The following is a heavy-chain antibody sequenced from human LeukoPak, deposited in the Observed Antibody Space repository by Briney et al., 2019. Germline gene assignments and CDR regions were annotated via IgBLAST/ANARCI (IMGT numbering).Heavy chain of an antibody. CDR2: ISTDGYTT. Sequence: GGSLRLSCAASGLAFSAYKMHWVRQAPRKGLVWVSRISTDGYTTDYADFVQGRFTVSRDNTKNTWSLEMNSLRAEDTAVYYCVVGGSPGYWGQGTLVTVSS. J-gene: IGHJ4*02. V-gene: IGHV3-74*01. D-gene: IGHD2-15*01. CDR3: VVGGSPGY. CDR1: GLAFSAYK.